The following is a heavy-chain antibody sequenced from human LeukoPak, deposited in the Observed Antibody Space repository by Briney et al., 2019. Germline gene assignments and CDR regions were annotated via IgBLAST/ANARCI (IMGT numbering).Heavy chain of an antibody. CDR1: GFTFSSYG. D-gene: IGHD2-15*01. J-gene: IGHJ4*02. CDR3: ARERVQLVAAESEIQEN. Sequence: KPGGSLRLSCAASGFTFSSYGMHWVRQAPGKGLERVAFIRYDGSNKYYADSVKGRFTISRDNSKNTLYLQMNSLRAEDTAVYYCARERVQLVAAESEIQENWGQGTLVTVSS. V-gene: IGHV3-30*02. CDR2: IRYDGSNK.